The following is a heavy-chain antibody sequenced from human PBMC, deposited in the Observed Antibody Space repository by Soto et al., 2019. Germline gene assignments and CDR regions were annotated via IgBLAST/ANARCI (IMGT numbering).Heavy chain of an antibody. Sequence: ASVKVSCKASGYTFTGYYMHWVRQAPGQGLEWMGWINPNSGGTNYAQKVQGRVTMTRDTSISTAYMELSGLRSDDTAVYYCARVPLVEDYYYGMDVWGQGTTVTVSS. CDR1: GYTFTGYY. V-gene: IGHV1-2*02. CDR2: INPNSGGT. D-gene: IGHD2-15*01. CDR3: ARVPLVEDYYYGMDV. J-gene: IGHJ6*02.